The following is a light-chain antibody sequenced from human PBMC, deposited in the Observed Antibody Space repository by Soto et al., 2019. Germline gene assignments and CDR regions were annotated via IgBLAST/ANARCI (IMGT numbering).Light chain of an antibody. Sequence: DIQMTQSPSSLSASVGDRVTITCRASQDIGDDLGWFQQQPGKAPKCLISDASSLQTGVPPRFSGSGSGTEFTLTISSLQPEDFGTYYCLQHNSYPITFGQGTRLEIK. V-gene: IGKV1-17*01. J-gene: IGKJ5*01. CDR2: DAS. CDR3: LQHNSYPIT. CDR1: QDIGDD.